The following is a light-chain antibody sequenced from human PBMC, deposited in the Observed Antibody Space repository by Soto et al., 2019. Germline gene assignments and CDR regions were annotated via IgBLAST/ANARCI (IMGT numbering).Light chain of an antibody. Sequence: DIQMTQSPPTVSASVGDRVTISCRASQGITTWLAWYQQKPGKAPKLLIYAASSLQSGVPSRFSGSGSGTDVTLTISSLQPEDVATYYCQQTDNCPLTVGGGTKVELK. CDR2: AAS. V-gene: IGKV1-12*01. CDR1: QGITTW. J-gene: IGKJ4*01. CDR3: QQTDNCPLT.